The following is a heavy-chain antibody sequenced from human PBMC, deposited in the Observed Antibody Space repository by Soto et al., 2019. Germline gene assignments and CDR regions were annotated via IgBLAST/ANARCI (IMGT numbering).Heavy chain of an antibody. Sequence: GGSLRLSCAASGFTFSSYGMHWVRQAPGKGLEWVAVISYDGSNKYYADSVKGRFTISRDNSKNTLYLQMNSLRAEDTAVYYCAKEDDFWSGYYPSGVGYWGQGTLVTVSS. CDR3: AKEDDFWSGYYPSGVGY. J-gene: IGHJ4*02. V-gene: IGHV3-30*18. CDR1: GFTFSSYG. CDR2: ISYDGSNK. D-gene: IGHD3-3*01.